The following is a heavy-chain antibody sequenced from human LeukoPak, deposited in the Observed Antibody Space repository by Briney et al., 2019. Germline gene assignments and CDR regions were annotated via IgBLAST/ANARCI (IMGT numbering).Heavy chain of an antibody. Sequence: GASVKVSCTASGGTFSIYAISWVRQAPGQGLEWMGRIIPILGIANYAQKFQGRVTITADKSTSTAYMELSSLRSDDTAVYYCARGPRPASAAGGGPVDYWGQGTLVTVSS. CDR2: IIPILGIA. D-gene: IGHD6-13*01. J-gene: IGHJ4*02. CDR3: ARGPRPASAAGGGPVDY. CDR1: GGTFSIYA. V-gene: IGHV1-69*04.